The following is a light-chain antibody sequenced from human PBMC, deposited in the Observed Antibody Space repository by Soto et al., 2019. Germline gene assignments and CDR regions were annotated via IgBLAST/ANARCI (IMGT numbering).Light chain of an antibody. Sequence: EILLPQSPGTLSLSPGERATLSCRASQSVSSNYLAWFQQKPGQAPRLLIYGASSRATGIPDRFSGSGSGGDFTLTISRLEPEDFAVYYCQQYGASSWPFGQGTKVDIK. V-gene: IGKV3-20*01. CDR1: QSVSSNY. CDR3: QQYGASSWP. J-gene: IGKJ1*01. CDR2: GAS.